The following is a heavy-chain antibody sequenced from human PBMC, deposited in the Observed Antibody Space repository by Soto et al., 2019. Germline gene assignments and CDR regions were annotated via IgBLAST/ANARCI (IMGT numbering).Heavy chain of an antibody. V-gene: IGHV1-69*13. J-gene: IGHJ6*02. CDR3: EAEMTFGKLSVV. Sequence: GASVKVSCKASGDTDTNYVISWVRQAPGQGLEWMGGIFPKFGTTYSAQKLQDRLTITADESTSTVYMQLSSLRLDDTAVYYCEAEMTFGKLSVVWGQGTKVTAP. CDR1: GDTDTNYV. CDR2: IFPKFGTT. D-gene: IGHD3-16*02.